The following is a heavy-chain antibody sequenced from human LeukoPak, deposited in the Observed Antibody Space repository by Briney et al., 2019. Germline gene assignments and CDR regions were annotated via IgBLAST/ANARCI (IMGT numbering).Heavy chain of an antibody. D-gene: IGHD3-22*01. Sequence: GASVRVSCKASGYTFTGYYMHWVRQAPGQGLEWMGRINPNSGGTNYAQKFQGRVTMTRDTSISTAYMELSRLRSDDTAVYYCARVPAIVVVTNTPDYWGQGTLVTVSS. CDR3: ARVPAIVVVTNTPDY. V-gene: IGHV1-2*06. CDR1: GYTFTGYY. CDR2: INPNSGGT. J-gene: IGHJ4*02.